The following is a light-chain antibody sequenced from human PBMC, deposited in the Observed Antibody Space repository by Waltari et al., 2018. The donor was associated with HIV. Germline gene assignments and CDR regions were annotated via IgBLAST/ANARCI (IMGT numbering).Light chain of an antibody. CDR3: YSAADSDEV. J-gene: IGLJ3*02. V-gene: IGLV3-27*01. CDR1: VLARKY. CDR2: KDN. Sequence: SFELTQPSSVSVSPGQTARITCSGDVLARKYARWFQKKPGQAPLLLFYKDNERPSGIPERFSGSSSGTTVTVTISWAQVEDEADYYCYSAADSDEVFGGGTKLTVL.